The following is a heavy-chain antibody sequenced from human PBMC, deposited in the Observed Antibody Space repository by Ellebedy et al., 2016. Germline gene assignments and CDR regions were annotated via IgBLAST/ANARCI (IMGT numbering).Heavy chain of an antibody. V-gene: IGHV3-15*01. D-gene: IGHD5-18*01. CDR2: IKSKTDGGGA. Sequence: GESLKNSCAASGFTFSNAWMNWVRQAPGKGLEWVGRIKSKTDGGGADYAAPVKGRFTISRDDSKNTLYLQMNSLKTEDTAVYFCTTVYRYNYDAVWGQGTLVTVSS. CDR1: GFTFSNAW. CDR3: TTVYRYNYDAV. J-gene: IGHJ4*02.